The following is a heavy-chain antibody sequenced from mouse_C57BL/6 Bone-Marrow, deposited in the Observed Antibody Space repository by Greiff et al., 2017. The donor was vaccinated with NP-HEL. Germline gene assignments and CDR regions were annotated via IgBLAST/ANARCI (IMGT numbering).Heavy chain of an antibody. D-gene: IGHD1-1*01. CDR1: GYTFTSYW. J-gene: IGHJ3*01. CDR2: IDPSDSET. CDR3: ARGKNYYGSKAY. Sequence: QVQLQQPGAELVRPGSSVKLSCKASGYTFTSYWMHWVKQRPIQGLEWIGNIDPSDSETHYNQKFKDKATLTVDKSSSTAYMQLSSLTSEDSAVYYCARGKNYYGSKAYWGQGTLVTVSA. V-gene: IGHV1-52*01.